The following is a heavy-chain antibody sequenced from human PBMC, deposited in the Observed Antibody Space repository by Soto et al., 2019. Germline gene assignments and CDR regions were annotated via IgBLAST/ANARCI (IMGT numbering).Heavy chain of an antibody. V-gene: IGHV1-69*01. CDR1: GGTFSSYA. J-gene: IGHJ6*02. CDR3: ARLPSTTVTTLSDYYFGMDV. Sequence: QVQLVQSGAEVKKPGSSVKVSCKASGGTFSSYAISWVRQAPGQGLEWMGVIIPIFGTANYAQKYQGRVTITADESTSTAYMELSSLCSEDTAVYYCARLPSTTVTTLSDYYFGMDVWGQGTTVTVSS. CDR2: IIPIFGTA. D-gene: IGHD4-17*01.